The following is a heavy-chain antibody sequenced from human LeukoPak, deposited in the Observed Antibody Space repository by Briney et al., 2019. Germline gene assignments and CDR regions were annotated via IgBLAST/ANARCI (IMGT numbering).Heavy chain of an antibody. CDR3: ARTIFGVVIP. D-gene: IGHD3-3*01. CDR2: IYYSGST. V-gene: IGHV4-59*05. J-gene: IGHJ5*02. CDR1: GGSISSYY. Sequence: SETLSLTCTVSGGSISSYYWSWIRQPPGKGLEWIGSIYYSGSTYYNPSLKSRVPISVDTSKNQFSLKLSSVTAADTAVYYCARTIFGVVIPWGQGTLVTVSS.